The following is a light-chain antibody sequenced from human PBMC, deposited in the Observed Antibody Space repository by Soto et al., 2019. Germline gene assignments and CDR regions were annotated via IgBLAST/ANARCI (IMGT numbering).Light chain of an antibody. CDR1: SSNIGNNF. V-gene: IGLV1-47*01. CDR3: ATCDDSLSGFVV. CDR2: SDN. Sequence: QSVLTQPPSVSGTPGQRVTISCSGSSSNIGNNFVYWYQHLPGAAPTLVVYSDNHRPSGVPVRFSGSKPGTSASLTISGLRSEDEATYYCATCDDSLSGFVVFGGGTQLTVL. J-gene: IGLJ7*01.